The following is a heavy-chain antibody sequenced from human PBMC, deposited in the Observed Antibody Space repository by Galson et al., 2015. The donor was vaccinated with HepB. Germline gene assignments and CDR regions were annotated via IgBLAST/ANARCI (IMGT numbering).Heavy chain of an antibody. Sequence: SLRLSCAASGFIFSSYGMHWVRQAPGKGLEWVAVISYDGSNKYYVDSVKGRFTISRDNSKNTLFLQMNSLRAEDTAVYYCAKGVEWELPRDIWGQGTKVTVSS. CDR3: AKGVEWELPRDI. V-gene: IGHV3-30*18. D-gene: IGHD1-26*01. CDR1: GFIFSSYG. CDR2: ISYDGSNK. J-gene: IGHJ3*02.